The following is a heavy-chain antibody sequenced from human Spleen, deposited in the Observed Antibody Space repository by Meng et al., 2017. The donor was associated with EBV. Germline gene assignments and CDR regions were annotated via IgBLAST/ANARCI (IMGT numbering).Heavy chain of an antibody. J-gene: IGHJ4*02. Sequence: VQLVQSGAEVKKPGASVKLSCKASGYTFSTSAMHWVRQAPGQRLGWMGWIYAGDGSTKYSQRLQDRVTITRDTSASTSYMELSSLGSEDTAVYYCASYTSKGYAIDYWGRGTLVTVSS. D-gene: IGHD5-12*01. V-gene: IGHV1-3*01. CDR3: ASYTSKGYAIDY. CDR2: IYAGDGST. CDR1: GYTFSTSA.